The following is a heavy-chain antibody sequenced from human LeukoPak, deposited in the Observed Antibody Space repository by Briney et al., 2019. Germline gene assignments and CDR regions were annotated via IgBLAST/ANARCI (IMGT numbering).Heavy chain of an antibody. J-gene: IGHJ5*02. CDR3: ARGVGGYCSGGSCYSEPNWFDP. D-gene: IGHD2-15*01. CDR1: GASISSGSYY. Sequence: KPSETLSLTCTVSGASISSGSYYWSWIRQPAGKGLEWIGRIYTRGSTNYNPSLKSRVTISVDTSKNQFSLKLSSVTAADTAVYYCARGVGGYCSGGSCYSEPNWFDPWGQGTLVTVSS. V-gene: IGHV4-61*02. CDR2: IYTRGST.